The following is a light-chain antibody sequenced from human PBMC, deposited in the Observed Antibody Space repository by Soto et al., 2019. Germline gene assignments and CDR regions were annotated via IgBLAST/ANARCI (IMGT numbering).Light chain of an antibody. CDR2: DAS. J-gene: IGKJ4*01. CDR3: QQRPNWPLT. Sequence: EIVLTQSPATLSLSPGERATLSCRASQSISSNLAWYQQKPGQAPSLLIYDASNRATGIPVRFSGSGSGTDFTLTINSLVPEDFAVYYCQQRPNWPLTFGGGTKVENK. CDR1: QSISSN. V-gene: IGKV3-11*01.